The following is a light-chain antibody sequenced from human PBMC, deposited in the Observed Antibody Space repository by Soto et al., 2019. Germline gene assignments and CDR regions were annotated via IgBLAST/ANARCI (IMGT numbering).Light chain of an antibody. V-gene: IGLV2-14*01. CDR2: EVS. CDR1: SSDVGGYNY. CDR3: SSYTSSSTPYV. J-gene: IGLJ1*01. Sequence: QSALTQPASVSGSPGQSMTISCTGTSSDVGGYNYFSWYHQHPGKAHKLMIYEVSNRPSGVSNRFSGSKSGNTASLTISGLQAEDEADYYCSSYTSSSTPYVFGTGSKLTVL.